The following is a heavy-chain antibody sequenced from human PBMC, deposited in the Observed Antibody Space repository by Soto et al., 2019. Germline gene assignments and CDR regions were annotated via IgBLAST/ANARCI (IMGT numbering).Heavy chain of an antibody. J-gene: IGHJ4*02. Sequence: ASVKVSCKVSGYTLTELSMHWVRQAPGKRLEWMGCINAENGDTIYSQKFQARVTITRDTSASTAYMELSSLRSEDTAVYYCARGYSGYLFDYWGQGTLVTVSS. CDR1: GYTLTELS. D-gene: IGHD5-12*01. CDR2: INAENGDT. CDR3: ARGYSGYLFDY. V-gene: IGHV1-24*01.